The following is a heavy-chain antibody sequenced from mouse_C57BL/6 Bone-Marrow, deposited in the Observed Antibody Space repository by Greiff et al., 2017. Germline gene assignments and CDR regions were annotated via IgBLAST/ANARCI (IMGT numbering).Heavy chain of an antibody. V-gene: IGHV14-4*01. J-gene: IGHJ2*01. CDR2: IDPENGDT. CDR1: GFNIKDDY. CDR3: TSKSNYEDDLDY. Sequence: VQLQQSGAELVRPGASVTLSCTASGFNIKDDYMHWVQQRPEHGLECIGWIDPENGDTEYASKFQGKDTITADPSSNTAYLQLSSLTSEDTAVYYCTSKSNYEDDLDYWGQGTTLTVSS. D-gene: IGHD2-5*01.